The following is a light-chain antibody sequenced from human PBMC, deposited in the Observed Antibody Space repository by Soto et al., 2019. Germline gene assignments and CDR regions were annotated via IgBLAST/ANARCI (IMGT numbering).Light chain of an antibody. V-gene: IGKV3-20*01. CDR3: QQYGSSPPVT. Sequence: EIVLTQSPGTLSLSPGKRATLSCRASQSVSSSYLAWYQQKPGQAPRLLIYGASSRATAIPDRFSGSGSGTDFTLTISRLEPEDFAVYYCQQYGSSPPVTFGQGTKLEIK. J-gene: IGKJ2*01. CDR2: GAS. CDR1: QSVSSSY.